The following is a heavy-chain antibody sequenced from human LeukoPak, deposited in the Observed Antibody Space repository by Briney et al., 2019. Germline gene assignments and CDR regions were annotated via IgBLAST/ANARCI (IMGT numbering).Heavy chain of an antibody. D-gene: IGHD6-19*01. CDR2: IYSSGST. V-gene: IGHV4-4*07. CDR3: VRGSSGWYSIDY. Sequence: SETLSLTCTVSGGSINNYHWSWIRQPAGKGLEWIGRIYSSGSTNYSPSLKSRVTMSVDTSKNQFSLKLSSVTAADTAVYYCVRGSSGWYSIDYWGQGTLVTVSS. CDR1: GGSINNYH. J-gene: IGHJ4*02.